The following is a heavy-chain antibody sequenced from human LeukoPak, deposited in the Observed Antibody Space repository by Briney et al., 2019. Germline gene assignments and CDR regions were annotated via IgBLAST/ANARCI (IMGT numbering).Heavy chain of an antibody. V-gene: IGHV3-74*01. CDR2: MNNDGRVI. CDR1: GFTFNTYW. Sequence: GGSLRLSCRVSGFTFNTYWMHWVRQAPGKGLVWVSRMNNDGRVISYADSVKGRFTISRDNAKNTLYLQMNSLRAEDTAVYYCARVTSVTGTIFDYWGQGSLVTVSS. J-gene: IGHJ4*02. D-gene: IGHD6-19*01. CDR3: ARVTSVTGTIFDY.